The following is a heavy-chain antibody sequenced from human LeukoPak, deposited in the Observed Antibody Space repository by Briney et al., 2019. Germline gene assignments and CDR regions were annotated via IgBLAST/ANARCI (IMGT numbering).Heavy chain of an antibody. V-gene: IGHV4-34*01. Sequence: PSETLSLTCAVYGASFSGYYWTWIRQPPGKGLEWIGEVNHSGTTNYNPSLKSRVTISVDTSKNQFSLKLSSVTAADTAVYYCARHARLGVVNDWGQGTLVTVSS. CDR2: VNHSGTT. CDR3: ARHARLGVVND. J-gene: IGHJ4*02. D-gene: IGHD3-3*01. CDR1: GASFSGYY.